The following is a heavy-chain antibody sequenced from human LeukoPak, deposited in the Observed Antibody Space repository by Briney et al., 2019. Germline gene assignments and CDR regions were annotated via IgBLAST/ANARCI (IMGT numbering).Heavy chain of an antibody. CDR1: GYTLTELS. V-gene: IGHV1-24*01. J-gene: IGHJ4*02. CDR3: TRGGDTYDSSGYYHFDY. Sequence: ASVKVSCKVSGYTLTELSMHWVRQAPGKGLEWMGGFDPEDGETIYAQKFQGRVTTTRDTSISTAYLELSSLRSDDTAVYYCTRGGDTYDSSGYYHFDYWGQGILVTVSS. CDR2: FDPEDGET. D-gene: IGHD3-22*01.